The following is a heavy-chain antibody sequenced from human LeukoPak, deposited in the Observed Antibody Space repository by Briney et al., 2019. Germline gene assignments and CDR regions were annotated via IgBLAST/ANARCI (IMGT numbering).Heavy chain of an antibody. J-gene: IGHJ3*02. CDR1: GFTVSSNY. V-gene: IGHV3-66*01. CDR3: ARETNGGHSKDAFDI. CDR2: IYSGGST. D-gene: IGHD4-23*01. Sequence: PGGSLRLSCAASGFTVSSNYMSWVRQAPGKGLEWVSIIYSGGSTYYADSVKGRFTISRDNAKNSLYLQMNSLRAEDTAVYYCARETNGGHSKDAFDIWGRGTMVTVSS.